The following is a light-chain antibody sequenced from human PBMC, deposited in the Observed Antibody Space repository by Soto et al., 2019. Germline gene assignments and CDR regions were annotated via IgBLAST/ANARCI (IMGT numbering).Light chain of an antibody. Sequence: EIVLTQSPATLSLSPGERVTLSCRASQSVSNYLAWYQQKPGQAPRLLISEASNRATGIAARFSGSGSGTDFTLTISRLEPEDFAVYYCQQYTTSSWTFGQGTRWIS. J-gene: IGKJ1*01. CDR1: QSVSNY. CDR2: EAS. V-gene: IGKV3-11*01. CDR3: QQYTTSSWT.